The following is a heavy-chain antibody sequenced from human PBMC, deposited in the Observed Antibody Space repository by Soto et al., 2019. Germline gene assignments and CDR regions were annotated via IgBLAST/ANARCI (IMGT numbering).Heavy chain of an antibody. CDR3: ARDLSRYCSSTSCYPDYGMDV. V-gene: IGHV1-18*04. Sequence: ASVKVSCKASGYTFTSYGISWVRQAPGQGLEWMGWISAYNGNTNYAQKLQGRVTMTADTSTSTAYMELRSLRSDDTAVYYCARDLSRYCSSTSCYPDYGMDVWGQGTTVTVSS. CDR2: ISAYNGNT. CDR1: GYTFTSYG. J-gene: IGHJ6*02. D-gene: IGHD2-2*01.